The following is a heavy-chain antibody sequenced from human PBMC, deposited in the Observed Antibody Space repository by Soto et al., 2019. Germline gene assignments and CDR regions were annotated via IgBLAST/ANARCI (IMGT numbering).Heavy chain of an antibody. CDR2: IWYDGSNK. CDR1: GFTFSSYG. V-gene: IGHV3-33*06. D-gene: IGHD6-6*01. Sequence: QPVGSLRLSCAASGFTFSSYGMHWVRQAPGKGLEWVAVIWYDGSNKYYADSVKGRFTISRDNSKNTLYLQMSSLRAEDTARYYCAKDSIPYSSSYDLDHWGRGALVTVSS. J-gene: IGHJ4*02. CDR3: AKDSIPYSSSYDLDH.